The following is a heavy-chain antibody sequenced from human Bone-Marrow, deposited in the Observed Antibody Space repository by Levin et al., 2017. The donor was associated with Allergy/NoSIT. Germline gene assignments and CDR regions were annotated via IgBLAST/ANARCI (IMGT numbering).Heavy chain of an antibody. CDR2: VYGSDST. D-gene: IGHD3-3*01. J-gene: IGHJ4*02. V-gene: IGHV4-4*07. Sequence: SQTLSLTCTASGTSIIGNYWSWIRQPAGKGLEWIGRVYGSDSTEYNPSLKSRVTMSLDTSKNQFSLKLTSVTAADTAVYYCARGDPSGATYFTYWGLGILVTVSS. CDR3: ARGDPSGATYFTY. CDR1: GTSIIGNY.